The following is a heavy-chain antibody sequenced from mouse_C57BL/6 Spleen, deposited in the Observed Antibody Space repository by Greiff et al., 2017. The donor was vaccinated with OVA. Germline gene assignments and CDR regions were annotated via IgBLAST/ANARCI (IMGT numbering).Heavy chain of an antibody. V-gene: IGHV5-17*01. D-gene: IGHD1-1*01. Sequence: EVKLVESGGGLVKPGGSLKLSCAASGFTFSDYGMHWVRQAPEKGLEWVAYISSGSSTIYYAATVKGRFTISRDNAKNTLFLQMTSLRSEDTAMYYCARRENYYGSSYWYFDVWGTGTTVTVSS. CDR1: GFTFSDYG. CDR3: ARRENYYGSSYWYFDV. J-gene: IGHJ1*03. CDR2: ISSGSSTI.